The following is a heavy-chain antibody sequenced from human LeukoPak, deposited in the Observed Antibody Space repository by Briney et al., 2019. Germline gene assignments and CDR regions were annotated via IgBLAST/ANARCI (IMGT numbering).Heavy chain of an antibody. J-gene: IGHJ5*02. V-gene: IGHV4-59*07. CDR1: GGSISSYY. Sequence: SDTLSLTCTVSGGSISSYYWSWIRQPPGMGLEWIGYIYYTGSTNYNPSLKSRVTISVDTSKNQFSLKLRSVTAADTAVYYCARAYSSSWYWFDPWGQGTLVTVSS. D-gene: IGHD6-13*01. CDR3: ARAYSSSWYWFDP. CDR2: IYYTGST.